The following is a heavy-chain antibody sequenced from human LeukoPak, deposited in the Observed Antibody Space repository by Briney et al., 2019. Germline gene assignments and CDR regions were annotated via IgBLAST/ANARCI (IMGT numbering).Heavy chain of an antibody. J-gene: IGHJ3*02. CDR1: GGSISSYY. CDR2: IYYSGST. V-gene: IGHV4-59*01. CDR3: TRGPYYDILTGYPDAFDI. Sequence: SETLSLTCTVSGGSISSYYWSWIRQPPGKGLEWIGYIYYSGSTNYNPSLKSRVTISVDTSKNQFSLKLSSVTAADTAVYYCTRGPYYDILTGYPDAFDIWGQGTMVTVSS. D-gene: IGHD3-9*01.